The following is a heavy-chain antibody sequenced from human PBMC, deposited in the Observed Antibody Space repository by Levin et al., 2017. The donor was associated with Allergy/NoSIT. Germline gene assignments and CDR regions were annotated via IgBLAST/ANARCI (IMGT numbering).Heavy chain of an antibody. CDR2: VGGSGSST. Sequence: GESLKISCVASGFMFSSFPMSWVRQAPGKGLEWVSTVGGSGSSTYSADSVKGRFSISRDNSKNTLYLQMNSLRAEDTAVYYCAKEAYGGGGLYCDGLDVWGQGTTVTVSS. J-gene: IGHJ6*02. D-gene: IGHD4-23*01. V-gene: IGHV3-23*01. CDR1: GFMFSSFP. CDR3: AKEAYGGGGLYCDGLDV.